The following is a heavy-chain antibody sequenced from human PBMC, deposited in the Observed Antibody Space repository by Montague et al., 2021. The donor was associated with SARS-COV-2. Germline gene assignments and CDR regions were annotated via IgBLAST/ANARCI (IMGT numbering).Heavy chain of an antibody. CDR1: GFSISSGYQ. V-gene: IGHV4-38-2*02. CDR3: ARVSGRSNTDSYASSLFDS. Sequence: SETLSLACTVSGFSISSGYQWGWIRQPPGKGLEWIGRVYHSGTTXYSPSLKSRVTISVDTSKNQFSLKLSSLTATDTAVYYCARVSGRSNTDSYASSLFDSWGQGTLVAVSS. D-gene: IGHD2-2*01. CDR2: VYHSGTT. J-gene: IGHJ4*01.